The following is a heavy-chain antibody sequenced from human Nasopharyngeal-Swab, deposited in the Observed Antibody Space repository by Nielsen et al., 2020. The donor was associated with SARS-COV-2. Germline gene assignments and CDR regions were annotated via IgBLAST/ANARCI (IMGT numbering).Heavy chain of an antibody. Sequence: GESLKISCAASGVIFSKYWMHWVRQSPGKGLLWVSRIDTDGAITNYADSVKGRFTISRDNAKNTLYLQMSSLRADDTAVYYCARDVGGRDNYWGQGALVTVSS. J-gene: IGHJ4*02. V-gene: IGHV3-74*01. D-gene: IGHD2-15*01. CDR2: IDTDGAIT. CDR3: ARDVGGRDNY. CDR1: GVIFSKYW.